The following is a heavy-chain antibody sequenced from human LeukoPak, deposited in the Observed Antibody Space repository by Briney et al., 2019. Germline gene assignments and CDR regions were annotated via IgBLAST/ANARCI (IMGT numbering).Heavy chain of an antibody. Sequence: PGGSLRLSCAASGFTFSSYAMSWVRQAPGKGLEWVSAISSSGGSTYYADSVMGRFTISRDDSKNTLYMQMNSLRAEDTAVYYCAKDGGVVPAANDFDYWGQGTLVTVSS. J-gene: IGHJ4*02. D-gene: IGHD2-2*01. CDR1: GFTFSSYA. CDR2: ISSSGGST. CDR3: AKDGGVVPAANDFDY. V-gene: IGHV3-23*01.